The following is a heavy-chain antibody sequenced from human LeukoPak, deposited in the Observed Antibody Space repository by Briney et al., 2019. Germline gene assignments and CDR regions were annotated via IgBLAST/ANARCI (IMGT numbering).Heavy chain of an antibody. CDR1: GFTFSSYA. J-gene: IGHJ6*04. CDR3: ARFWAPMDV. D-gene: IGHD7-27*01. CDR2: ISSNGGST. V-gene: IGHV3-64*01. Sequence: GGSLRLSCAASGFTFSSYAMHWVRQAPGKGLEYVSAISSNGGSTYYANSVKGRFTISRDNSKNTLYLQMGSLRAEDMAVYYCARFWAPMDVWGKGTTVTISP.